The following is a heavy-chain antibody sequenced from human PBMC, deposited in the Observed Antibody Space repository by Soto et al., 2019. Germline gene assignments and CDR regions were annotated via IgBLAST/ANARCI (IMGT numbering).Heavy chain of an antibody. CDR1: GYTFTGYY. CDR3: ARGPYSSSWYWSGWFDP. CDR2: INPNSGGT. V-gene: IGHV1-2*02. J-gene: IGHJ5*02. D-gene: IGHD6-13*01. Sequence: ASVKVSCKASGYTFTGYYMHWVRQAPGQGLEWMGWINPNSGGTNYAQKFQGRVTMTRDTSISTAYMELSRLRSDDTAVYYCARGPYSSSWYWSGWFDPWGQGTLVTVSS.